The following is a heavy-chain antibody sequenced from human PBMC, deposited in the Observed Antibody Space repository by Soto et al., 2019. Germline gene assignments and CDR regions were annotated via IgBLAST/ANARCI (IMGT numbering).Heavy chain of an antibody. V-gene: IGHV3-33*01. J-gene: IGHJ4*02. CDR3: AIDGSINYYGSGRLDY. CDR1: GFTFSSYG. CDR2: IWYDGSNK. D-gene: IGHD3-10*01. Sequence: QVQLVESGGGVVQPGRSLRLSCAASGFTFSSYGMHWVRQAPGKGLEWVAVIWYDGSNKYYADSVKGRFTISRDNSKNTLYLQMNSLRAEDTAVYYCAIDGSINYYGSGRLDYWGQGTLVTVSS.